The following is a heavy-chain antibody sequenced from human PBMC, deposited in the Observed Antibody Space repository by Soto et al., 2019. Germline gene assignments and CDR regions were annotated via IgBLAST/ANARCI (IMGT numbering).Heavy chain of an antibody. CDR1: GGSISSFF. Sequence: QVQLRESGPGLVKPSETLSLTCTVSGGSISSFFWSWIRQPPGKGLEWIGFIYYSGSTNYNPSLNSRVTLSVDTTKNQFSLILTSVTAADTAVYYCARHGVAVSGTGYFAFWGQGTLVTVSS. V-gene: IGHV4-59*08. J-gene: IGHJ4*02. CDR2: IYYSGST. D-gene: IGHD6-19*01. CDR3: ARHGVAVSGTGYFAF.